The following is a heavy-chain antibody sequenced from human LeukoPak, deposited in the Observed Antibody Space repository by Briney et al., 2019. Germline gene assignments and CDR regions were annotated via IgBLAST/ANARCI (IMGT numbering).Heavy chain of an antibody. V-gene: IGHV1-8*01. J-gene: IGHJ4*02. CDR1: GYTFTSYD. D-gene: IGHD3-10*01. Sequence: GASVKVSCKASGYTFTSYDINWVRQATGQGLEWMGWMNPNSANTGYAQKFQGRITMTRNTSISTAYMELSSLRSEDTAVYYCARGKYYYGSGSLHDYWGQGTLVTVSS. CDR2: MNPNSANT. CDR3: ARGKYYYGSGSLHDY.